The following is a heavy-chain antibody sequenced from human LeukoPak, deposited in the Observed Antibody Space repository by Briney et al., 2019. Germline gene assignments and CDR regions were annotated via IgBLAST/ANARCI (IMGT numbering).Heavy chain of an antibody. J-gene: IGHJ4*02. CDR2: IYYSGST. D-gene: IGHD3-10*01. CDR3: ARERINGGTGTYIFDY. Sequence: SQTLSLTCTVSGGSISSGDYYWSWIRQPPGKGLEWIGYIYYSGSTYYNPSLKSRVTISVDTSKNQSSLKLSSVTAADTAVYYCARERINGGTGTYIFDYWGQGTLVTVSS. CDR1: GGSISSGDYY. V-gene: IGHV4-30-4*01.